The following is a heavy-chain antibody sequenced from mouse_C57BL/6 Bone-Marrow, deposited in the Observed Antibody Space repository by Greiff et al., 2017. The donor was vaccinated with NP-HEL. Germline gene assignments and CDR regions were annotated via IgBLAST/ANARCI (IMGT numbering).Heavy chain of an antibody. CDR2: VYPRDGSN. Sequence: QVQLQQSGPELVKPGASVKLSCKASGYTFTSYDINWVKQRPGQGLEWIGWVYPRDGSNKSNEKFKGKATLTVDTSSSTAYMELHSLTSEDSAVYFCARGDYYYGSSWRCAYWGQGTLVTVSA. J-gene: IGHJ3*01. V-gene: IGHV1-85*01. D-gene: IGHD1-1*01. CDR1: GYTFTSYD. CDR3: ARGDYYYGSSWRCAY.